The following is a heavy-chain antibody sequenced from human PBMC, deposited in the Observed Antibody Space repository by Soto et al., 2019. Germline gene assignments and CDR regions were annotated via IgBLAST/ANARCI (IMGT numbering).Heavy chain of an antibody. CDR3: ARGAYYYDSSGLSY. CDR1: GFTFSSYS. Sequence: EVQLVESGGGLVQPGGSLRLSCAASGFTFSSYSMNWVRQAPGKGLEWVSYISPSSSTIYYADSVKGRFTISRDNAKNSQYLQMNSLRAEDTAVYYCARGAYYYDSSGLSYWGQGTLVTVSS. D-gene: IGHD3-22*01. J-gene: IGHJ4*02. V-gene: IGHV3-48*01. CDR2: ISPSSSTI.